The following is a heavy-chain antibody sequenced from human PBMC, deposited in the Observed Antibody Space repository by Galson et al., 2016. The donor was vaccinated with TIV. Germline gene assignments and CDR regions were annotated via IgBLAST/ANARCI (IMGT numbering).Heavy chain of an antibody. CDR2: IYWDDDE. J-gene: IGHJ4*02. D-gene: IGHD5-12*01. Sequence: PALVKPTQTLTLTCTFSGFSLTTSGVGVGWIRQSPKRALEFLALIYWDDDERYSPSLRNRLTIAKDTSKTQVVLTMTHMYPADTATYYCVHYSGHDYATWYFDYWGQGTLVTVSS. V-gene: IGHV2-5*02. CDR3: VHYSGHDYATWYFDY. CDR1: GFSLTTSGVG.